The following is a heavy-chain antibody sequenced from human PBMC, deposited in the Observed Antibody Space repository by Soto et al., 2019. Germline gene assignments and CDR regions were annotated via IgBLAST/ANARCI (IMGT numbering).Heavy chain of an antibody. CDR2: ISSSSSYI. D-gene: IGHD6-6*01. V-gene: IGHV3-21*01. J-gene: IGHJ4*02. CDR3: ARTVSSMAARSDY. Sequence: VGSLRLSCAAYGFTFSSYSMNWVRQAPGKGLEWVSSISSSSSYIYYADSVKGRFTISRDNAKNSLYLQMNSLRAEDTAVYYCARTVSSMAARSDYWGQGTLVTVSS. CDR1: GFTFSSYS.